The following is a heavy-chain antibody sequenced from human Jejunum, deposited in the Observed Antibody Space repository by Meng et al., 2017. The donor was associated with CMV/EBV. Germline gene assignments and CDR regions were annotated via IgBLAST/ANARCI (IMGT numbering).Heavy chain of an antibody. CDR2: VNSIGPT. D-gene: IGHD3-16*01. Sequence: SGASIVVSFWPWIRQTPGKGLEWIGYVNSIGPTKSTPSLKGRVPISVDTSKGQFSLELRSVIAPAPAVFYFAGGWGTTSPWDYWGQGTLVTVSS. CDR1: GASIVVSF. J-gene: IGHJ4*02. V-gene: IGHV4-59*01. CDR3: AGGWGTTSPWDY.